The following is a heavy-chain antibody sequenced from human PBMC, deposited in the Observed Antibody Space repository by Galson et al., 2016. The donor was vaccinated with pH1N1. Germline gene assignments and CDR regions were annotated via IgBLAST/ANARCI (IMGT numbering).Heavy chain of an antibody. J-gene: IGHJ4*02. CDR2: IIPIFGTA. Sequence: SVKVSCKASGGTFSSYGISWVRQAPGQGLEWMGGIIPIFGTANYAQNFQGRVTITADESTSTAYMELSSLRSEDTAVYYCARYDYSDYVGYFDSWGQGTLVTVSS. CDR1: GGTFSSYG. V-gene: IGHV1-69*13. CDR3: ARYDYSDYVGYFDS. D-gene: IGHD4-11*01.